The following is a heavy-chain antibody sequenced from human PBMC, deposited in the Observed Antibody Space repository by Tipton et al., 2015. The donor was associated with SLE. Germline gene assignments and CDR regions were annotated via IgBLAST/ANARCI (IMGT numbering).Heavy chain of an antibody. CDR2: INPSGSA. CDR3: ARGIAAADGY. J-gene: IGHJ4*02. CDR1: GGSFSGYY. V-gene: IGHV4-34*01. Sequence: TLSLTCAVYGGSFSGYYWSWIRQPPGKGLEWIGEINPSGSANYNPSLKSRVTISVDTSKKQFSLKLSSVTAADTAVYYCARGIAAADGYWGQGTLVTVSS. D-gene: IGHD6-13*01.